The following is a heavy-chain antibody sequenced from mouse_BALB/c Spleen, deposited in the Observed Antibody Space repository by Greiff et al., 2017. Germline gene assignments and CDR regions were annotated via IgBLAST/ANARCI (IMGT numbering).Heavy chain of an antibody. CDR3: ARQRDYGNYAMDY. Sequence: DVQLQESGGGLVKPGGSLKLSCAASGFAFSSYDMSWVRQTPEKRLEWVAYISSGGGSTYYPDTVKGRFTISRDNAKNTLYLQMSSLKSEDTAMYYCARQRDYGNYAMDYWGQGTSVTVSS. J-gene: IGHJ4*01. CDR2: ISSGGGST. D-gene: IGHD2-1*01. V-gene: IGHV5-12-1*01. CDR1: GFAFSSYD.